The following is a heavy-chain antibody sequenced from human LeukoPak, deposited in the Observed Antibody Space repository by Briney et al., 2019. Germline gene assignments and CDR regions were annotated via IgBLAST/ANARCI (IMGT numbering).Heavy chain of an antibody. CDR3: ARARGDSPRIYYYMDV. V-gene: IGHV4-30-4*01. D-gene: IGHD3-16*01. J-gene: IGHJ6*03. CDR2: IYYIGTA. Sequence: PSETLSLTCSVSGDSISIGDYRWSWIRQSPGKGLEWIGYIYYIGTAYYNPSLRSRVALSADTSKNQFSMKLNSVTVADSAVYFCARARGDSPRIYYYMDVWGKGTTVTVSS. CDR1: GDSISIGDYR.